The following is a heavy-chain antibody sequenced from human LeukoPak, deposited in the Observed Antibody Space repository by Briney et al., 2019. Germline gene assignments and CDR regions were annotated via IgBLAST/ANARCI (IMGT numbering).Heavy chain of an antibody. CDR3: ARDGLELTEALDYYYYYYMDV. CDR1: GYTFTGYY. J-gene: IGHJ6*03. CDR2: INPNSGGT. Sequence: ASVKVSCKASGYTFTGYYMHWVRQAPGQGLEWMGWINPNSGGTNYAQKFQGRVTMTRDMSISTAYMELSRLRSDDTAVYYCARDGLELTEALDYYYYYYMDVWGQGTTVTVSS. V-gene: IGHV1-2*02. D-gene: IGHD1-7*01.